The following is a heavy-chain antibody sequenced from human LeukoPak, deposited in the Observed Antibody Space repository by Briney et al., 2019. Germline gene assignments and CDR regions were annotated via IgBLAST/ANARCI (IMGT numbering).Heavy chain of an antibody. D-gene: IGHD6-19*01. Sequence: SETLSLTCTVSGDSLSSSNYFWGWIRQPPGKGLEWIGEISYSGNTYYNPSLKSRVTISIDTSKNQFSLKLNSVTASDTAVYYCARDSLTYSSGWSPIYYYYYGMDVWGQGTTVTVSS. CDR1: GDSLSSSNYF. CDR3: ARDSLTYSSGWSPIYYYYYGMDV. CDR2: ISYSGNT. J-gene: IGHJ6*02. V-gene: IGHV4-39*02.